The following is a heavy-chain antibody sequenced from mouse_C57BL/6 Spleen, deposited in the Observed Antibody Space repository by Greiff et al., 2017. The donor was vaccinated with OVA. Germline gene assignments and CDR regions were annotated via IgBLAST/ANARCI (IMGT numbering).Heavy chain of an antibody. CDR1: GFTFSDYY. V-gene: IGHV5-12*01. J-gene: IGHJ4*01. Sequence: EVKLVESGGGLVQPGGSLKLSCAASGFTFSDYYMYWVRQTPEKRLEWVAYISNGGGSTYYPDTVKGRFTISRDNAKNTLYLQMSRLKSEDTAMYYCASYDYYAMDYWGQGTSVTVSS. CDR2: ISNGGGST. CDR3: ASYDYYAMDY.